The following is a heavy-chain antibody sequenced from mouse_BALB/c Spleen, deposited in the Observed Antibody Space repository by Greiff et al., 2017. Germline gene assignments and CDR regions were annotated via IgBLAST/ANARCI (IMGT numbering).Heavy chain of an antibody. CDR2: IYPGDGDT. CDR3: ASYYGNYVFDY. D-gene: IGHD2-1*01. CDR1: GYAFSSSW. Sequence: VKLQESGPELVKPGASVKISCKASGYAFSSSWMNWVKQRPGQGLEWIGRIYPGDGDTNYNGKFKGKATLTADKSSSTAYMQLSSLTSVDSAVYFCASYYGNYVFDYWGQGTTLTVSS. V-gene: IGHV1-82*01. J-gene: IGHJ2*01.